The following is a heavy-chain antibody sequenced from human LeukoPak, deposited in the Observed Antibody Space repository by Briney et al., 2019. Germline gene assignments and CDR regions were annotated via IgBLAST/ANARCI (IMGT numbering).Heavy chain of an antibody. CDR3: AREGYSSGWYNWFDP. CDR2: IIPIFGTA. V-gene: IGHV1-69*06. J-gene: IGHJ5*02. Sequence: SVKFSCNASGGTFSSYAISWVRQAPGQGIDWMGRIIPIFGTANYAQRFQGRVTITADKSTSTAYMELSSLRSEDTAVYYCAREGYSSGWYNWFDPWGQGTLVTVSS. D-gene: IGHD6-19*01. CDR1: GGTFSSYA.